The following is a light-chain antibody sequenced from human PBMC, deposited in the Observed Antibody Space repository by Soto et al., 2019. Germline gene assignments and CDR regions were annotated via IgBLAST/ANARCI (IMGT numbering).Light chain of an antibody. J-gene: IGLJ2*01. CDR1: SSDVGGYNY. CDR2: DVS. Sequence: QSALTQPASVSGSPGQSITISCTGTSSDVGGYNYVSWYQQHPGKAPKLMIYDVSNRTSGVSNRFSGSKSGNTASLTISGLQAEDEADYYCSSYTSSSTTVVFGGGTKLTVL. V-gene: IGLV2-14*01. CDR3: SSYTSSSTTVV.